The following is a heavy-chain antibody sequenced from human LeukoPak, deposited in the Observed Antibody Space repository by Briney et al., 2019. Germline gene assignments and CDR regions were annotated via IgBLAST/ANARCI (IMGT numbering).Heavy chain of an antibody. CDR2: INHSGST. V-gene: IGHV4-34*01. D-gene: IGHD5-24*01. CDR1: GGSFSGYY. Sequence: SETLSLTCAVYGGSFSGYYWSWIRQPPGKGLEWIGKINHSGSTNYNPSLKSRVTISVDTSKNQFSLKLSSVTAADTAVYYCARIRRDGYNSYFDYWGQGTLVTVSS. J-gene: IGHJ4*02. CDR3: ARIRRDGYNSYFDY.